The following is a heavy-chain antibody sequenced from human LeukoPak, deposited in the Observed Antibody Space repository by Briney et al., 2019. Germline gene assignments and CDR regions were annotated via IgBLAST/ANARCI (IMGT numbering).Heavy chain of an antibody. CDR1: GYTFTSYA. D-gene: IGHD1-1*01. J-gene: IGHJ3*02. V-gene: IGHV7-4-1*02. CDR2: INTNTGNP. CDR3: ARALTDYSQLPSGAFDI. Sequence: ASVTVSCKASGYTFTSYAMNWVRQAPGQGLEWMGWINTNTGNPTYAQGFTGRFVFSLDTSVSTAYLQISSLKAEDTAVYYCARALTDYSQLPSGAFDIWGQGTMVTVS.